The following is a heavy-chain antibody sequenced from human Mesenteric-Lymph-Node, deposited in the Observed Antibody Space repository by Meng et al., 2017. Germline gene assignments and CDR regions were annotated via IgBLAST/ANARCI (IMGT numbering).Heavy chain of an antibody. Sequence: ASVKVSCKASGYTFTTYTMHWVRQAPGQSPEWMGWVNAGNGYTKYSQKFQGRVTITRDTSATTAYMELSSLRSEDTAVYSCARSSMIRGLEDQDGPYYYSGLDAWGQGTTVTVSS. CDR1: GYTFTTYT. J-gene: IGHJ6*02. V-gene: IGHV1-3*01. CDR3: ARSSMIRGLEDQDGPYYYSGLDA. CDR2: VNAGNGYT. D-gene: IGHD3-10*01.